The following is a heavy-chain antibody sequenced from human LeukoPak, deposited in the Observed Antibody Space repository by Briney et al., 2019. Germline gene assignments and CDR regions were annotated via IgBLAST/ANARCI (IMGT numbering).Heavy chain of an antibody. CDR3: ASSTVRTRYFDY. V-gene: IGHV4-34*01. J-gene: IGHJ4*02. CDR1: GGSFSGYY. D-gene: IGHD3-10*02. CDR2: INHSGST. Sequence: PSETLSLTCAVYGGSFSGYYWSWIRQPPGKGLEWIGEINHSGSTNYNPSLKSRVTTSVDTSKNQFSLKLSSVTAADTAVYYCASSTVRTRYFDYWGQGTLVTVSS.